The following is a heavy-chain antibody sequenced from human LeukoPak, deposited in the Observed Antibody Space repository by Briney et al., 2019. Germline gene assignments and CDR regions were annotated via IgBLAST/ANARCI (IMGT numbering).Heavy chain of an antibody. Sequence: SETLSLTCAVSGYSISSGYHWGWIRQSPGMRLEWIGSVYRGGSTSYNPSLKSRVTISVDTSNNQFSLNLNSVTAADTAMYYCARSAAPLIIIFGVATNWFDPWGQGTLVTVSS. D-gene: IGHD3-3*01. CDR3: ARSAAPLIIIFGVATNWFDP. CDR1: GYSISSGYH. V-gene: IGHV4-38-2*01. CDR2: VYRGGST. J-gene: IGHJ5*02.